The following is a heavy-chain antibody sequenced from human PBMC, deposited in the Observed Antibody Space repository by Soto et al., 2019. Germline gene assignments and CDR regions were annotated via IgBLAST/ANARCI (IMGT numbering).Heavy chain of an antibody. CDR2: ISYDGSNK. CDR3: AKDIGDCANGLCPRLQY. D-gene: IGHD2-8*01. V-gene: IGHV3-30*18. CDR1: GFTFSSSG. Sequence: QVQLVESGGGVVQPGRSLRLSCSASGFTFSSSGMHWVRQAPGKGLEWVAVISYDGSNKYYADSVKGRFTISRDNSKNTLYLQMNSLRAEDTAMYYCAKDIGDCANGLCPRLQYWGQGTLVTVSS. J-gene: IGHJ4*02.